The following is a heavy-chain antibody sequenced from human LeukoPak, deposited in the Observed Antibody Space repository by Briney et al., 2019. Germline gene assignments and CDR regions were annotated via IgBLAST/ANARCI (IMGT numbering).Heavy chain of an antibody. CDR3: ARDLIAAQNWFDP. CDR2: IYHSGST. V-gene: IGHV4-4*02. J-gene: IGHJ5*02. Sequence: KPSETLSPTCAVSGGSISSSNWWSWVRQPPGKGLEWIGEIYHSGSTNYNPSLKSRVTISVDKSKNQFSLKLSSVTAADTAVYYCARDLIAAQNWFDPWGQGTLVTVSS. CDR1: GGSISSSNW. D-gene: IGHD6-6*01.